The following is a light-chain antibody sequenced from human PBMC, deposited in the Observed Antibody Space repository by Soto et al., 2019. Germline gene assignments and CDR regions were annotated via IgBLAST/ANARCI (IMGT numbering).Light chain of an antibody. J-gene: IGKJ2*01. CDR1: QSVSSSY. Sequence: EIVLTQSPGTLSLSPGERATLSCRASQSVSSSYLAWYQQKPGQAPRLLIYCASSRAAGIPDRFSGSGSGKDFTLTISRLESEDFAVYYCPQYDGAFGQGTKLEIK. V-gene: IGKV3-20*01. CDR2: CAS. CDR3: PQYDGA.